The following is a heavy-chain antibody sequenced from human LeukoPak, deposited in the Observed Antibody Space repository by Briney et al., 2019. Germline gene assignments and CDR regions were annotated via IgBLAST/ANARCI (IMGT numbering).Heavy chain of an antibody. CDR2: IKQDGGEK. CDR1: GFTFSSFW. CDR3: ARDYDSGTSYFDY. V-gene: IGHV3-7*05. Sequence: PGGSLRLSCAASGFTFSSFWMSWVRQAPGKGLEWLANIKQDGGEKNYVDSVKGRFTISRDNAKNSLFLQMNSLTAEDTAVYYCARDYDSGTSYFDYWGQGTLVTVSS. D-gene: IGHD3-10*01. J-gene: IGHJ4*02.